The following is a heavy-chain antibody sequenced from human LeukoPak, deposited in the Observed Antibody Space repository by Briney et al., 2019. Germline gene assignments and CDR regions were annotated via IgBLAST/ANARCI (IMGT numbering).Heavy chain of an antibody. Sequence: GESLKISCKGSGYSFTSYWIGWVRQMPGKGLEWMGIIYPGDSETRYSPSFQGQVTISADKSISTAYLQWSSLKASDTAMYYCARPVYYDSSGYYFDDAFDIWGQGTMVTVSS. D-gene: IGHD3-22*01. V-gene: IGHV5-51*01. J-gene: IGHJ3*02. CDR2: IYPGDSET. CDR3: ARPVYYDSSGYYFDDAFDI. CDR1: GYSFTSYW.